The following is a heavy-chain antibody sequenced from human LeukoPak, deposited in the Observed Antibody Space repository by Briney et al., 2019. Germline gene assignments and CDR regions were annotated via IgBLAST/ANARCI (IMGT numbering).Heavy chain of an antibody. Sequence: GGSLRLSCVASGFTFSSYSMNWVRQAPGKGLEWVSSISSSSSYIYYADSGKGRFTISRDNAKNSLYLQMNSLRAEDTAVYYCARDMVEAGMDVWGKGTTVTVSS. CDR3: ARDMVEAGMDV. CDR1: GFTFSSYS. CDR2: ISSSSSYI. D-gene: IGHD4/OR15-4a*01. V-gene: IGHV3-21*01. J-gene: IGHJ6*03.